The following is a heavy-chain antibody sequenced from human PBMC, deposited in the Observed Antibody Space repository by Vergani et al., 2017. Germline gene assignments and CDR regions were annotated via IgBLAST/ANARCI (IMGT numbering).Heavy chain of an antibody. CDR1: GYTLTDHF. CDR3: ATPQTVTTGGMEV. V-gene: IGHV1-69-2*01. J-gene: IGHJ6*02. CDR2: VDPEDGET. D-gene: IGHD4-17*01. Sequence: EVKLVQSGAEVKKPGPTRKISCKVSGYTLTDHFMHWVKQAPGKGLEWMGLVDPEDGETIYAEKFKGRVTIAADTSTDTAHLELSSLRSEDTAVYYCATPQTVTTGGMEVWGQGTTVIVSS.